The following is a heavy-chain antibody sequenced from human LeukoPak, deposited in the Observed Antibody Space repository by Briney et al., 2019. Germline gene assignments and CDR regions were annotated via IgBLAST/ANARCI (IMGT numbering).Heavy chain of an antibody. Sequence: ASVKVSCKASGYTFTGYYMHWVRQAPGQGLEWMGWINPDNGGTNYAQKFQGRVAMTRDMSISTAYMELSRLRSDDAAVYYCARDPSNSGYDYLYYFDYWGQGTLVTVSS. J-gene: IGHJ4*02. CDR1: GYTFTGYY. V-gene: IGHV1-2*02. CDR2: INPDNGGT. D-gene: IGHD5-12*01. CDR3: ARDPSNSGYDYLYYFDY.